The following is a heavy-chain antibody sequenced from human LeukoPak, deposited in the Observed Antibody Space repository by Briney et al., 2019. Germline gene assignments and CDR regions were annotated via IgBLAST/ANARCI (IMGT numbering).Heavy chain of an antibody. V-gene: IGHV3-7*03. CDR3: ARDLRGPRDY. D-gene: IGHD3-16*01. J-gene: IGHJ4*02. Sequence: QPGGSLRLSCAASGSTFSSDWMSWVRQPPEKGLEWVAIIKQDGSEKYSVASVKGRSTISRNNAKNSLYLKMNSLRGEDTAVYYCARDLRGPRDYWGQGTLVTVSS. CDR1: GSTFSSDW. CDR2: IKQDGSEK.